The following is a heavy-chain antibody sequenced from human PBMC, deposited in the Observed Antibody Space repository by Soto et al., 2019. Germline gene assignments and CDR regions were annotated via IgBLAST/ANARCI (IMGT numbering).Heavy chain of an antibody. J-gene: IGHJ5*02. V-gene: IGHV4-31*03. CDR1: GGSISSGGYY. CDR3: AREGKGRGGTTPT. CDR2: IYYSGST. D-gene: IGHD1-1*01. Sequence: QVQLQESGPGLVKPSQTLSLTCTVSGGSISSGGYYWSWIRQHPGKGLEWIGYIYYSGSTYYKPSLKSRVTISVDTSKNQFSLKRSSVTAADTAVYYCAREGKGRGGTTPTWGQGTLVTVSS.